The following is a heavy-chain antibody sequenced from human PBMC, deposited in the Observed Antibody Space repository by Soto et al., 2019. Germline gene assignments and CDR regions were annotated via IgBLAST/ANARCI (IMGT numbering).Heavy chain of an antibody. CDR2: VNSDGSIT. D-gene: IGHD5-18*01. J-gene: IGHJ4*02. CDR1: GFDFTNSW. CDR3: TRDQRYSSAV. Sequence: GGSLRLSCAASGFDFTNSWMHWVRQAPGKGLVWVSHVNSDGSITTYADSVKGRFTISRDNAKNTVYLQMNSLRVEDTAVYYCTRDQRYSSAVWGQGTLVTVSS. V-gene: IGHV3-74*01.